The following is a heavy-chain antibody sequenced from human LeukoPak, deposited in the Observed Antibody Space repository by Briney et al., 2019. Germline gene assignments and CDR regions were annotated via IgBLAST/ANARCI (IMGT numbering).Heavy chain of an antibody. V-gene: IGHV3-48*03. J-gene: IGHJ4*02. CDR3: ARDGGSYLDY. CDR1: GFTFSSYE. D-gene: IGHD1-26*01. CDR2: ISSSGSTI. Sequence: PGGSLRLSCAASGFTFSSYEMNWVRQAPGRGLEWVSYISSSGSTIYYADSVKGRFTISRDNAKNSLYLQMNSLRAEDTAVYYCARDGGSYLDYWGQGTLVTVSS.